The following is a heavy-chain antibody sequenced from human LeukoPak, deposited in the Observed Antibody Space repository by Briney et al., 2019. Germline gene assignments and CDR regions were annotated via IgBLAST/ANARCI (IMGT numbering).Heavy chain of an antibody. CDR2: VSGSGGST. J-gene: IGHJ5*01. D-gene: IGHD2-8*01. Sequence: GGSLRLSCGASGFTFSSYAMSWVRQAPGKGLEWVSAVSGSGGSTYYTDSVKGRFTISRDNSKRTLYLQMNSLRAEDTAVYYCAKYGVVLPPGSHIPHWFDFWGQGSLVTVSS. V-gene: IGHV3-23*01. CDR3: AKYGVVLPPGSHIPHWFDF. CDR1: GFTFSSYA.